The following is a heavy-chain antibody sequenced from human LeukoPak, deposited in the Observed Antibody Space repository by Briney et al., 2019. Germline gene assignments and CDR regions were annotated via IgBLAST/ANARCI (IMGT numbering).Heavy chain of an antibody. CDR1: GFTFSNYA. CDR3: AKDDGLAAAGTSFDY. CDR2: ISGSGACT. Sequence: PGGSLRLSCAASGFTFSNYAMSWIRQAPGKGLEWVSAISGSGACTYYADSVKGRLTISRDNPKNTLYLQMNSLRAEDTAVYYCAKDDGLAAAGTSFDYWGQGTLVTVSS. J-gene: IGHJ4*02. V-gene: IGHV3-23*01. D-gene: IGHD6-13*01.